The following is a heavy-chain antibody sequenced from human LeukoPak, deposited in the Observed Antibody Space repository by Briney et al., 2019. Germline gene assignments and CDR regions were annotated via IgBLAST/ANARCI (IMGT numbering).Heavy chain of an antibody. D-gene: IGHD4-11*01. J-gene: IGHJ6*02. CDR3: AKYPSTVTTFYSYGMDV. V-gene: IGHV3-23*01. Sequence: GGSLRLSCVASGFTFSTYTMNWIRQAPGKGLEWVSAISSSGSSTYFADSVKGRFTISRDNSKNTLFLQMNTLRAEDTAVYYCAKYPSTVTTFYSYGMDVWGQGTSVTVSS. CDR2: ISSSGSST. CDR1: GFTFSTYT.